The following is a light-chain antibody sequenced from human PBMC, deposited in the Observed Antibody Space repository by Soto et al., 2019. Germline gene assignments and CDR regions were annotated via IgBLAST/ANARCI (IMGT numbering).Light chain of an antibody. CDR3: SAFTGTTYV. CDR1: SCDMWGNNY. V-gene: IGLV2-14*03. J-gene: IGLJ1*01. CDR2: DVS. Sequence: QSALTQPASVSGSPGQSITISCTGASCDMWGNNYVSWYQHYPGKAPKLMICDVSNRPSGVSDRFSGSKSGNTASLTISGLQAEDEADYYCSAFTGTTYVFGTGTKVTVL.